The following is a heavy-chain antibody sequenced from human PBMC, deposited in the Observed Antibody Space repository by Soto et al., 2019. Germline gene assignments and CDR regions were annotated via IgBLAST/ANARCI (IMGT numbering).Heavy chain of an antibody. CDR3: ARQYSSSWNGDIYYYYGMDV. V-gene: IGHV1-8*01. CDR2: MNPNSGNT. CDR1: GYTFTSYD. D-gene: IGHD6-13*01. J-gene: IGHJ6*02. Sequence: ASVKVSCKASGYTFTSYDINWVRQATGQGLEWMGWMNPNSGNTGYAQKFQGRVTMTRNTSISTAYMELSSLRSEDTAVYYCARQYSSSWNGDIYYYYGMDVWGQGPTVTVSS.